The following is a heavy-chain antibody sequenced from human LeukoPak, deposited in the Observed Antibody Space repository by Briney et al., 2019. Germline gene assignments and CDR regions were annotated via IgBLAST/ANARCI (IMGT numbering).Heavy chain of an antibody. CDR1: GLTVSRTY. J-gene: IGHJ4*02. Sequence: GGFLRLSCAVSGLTVSRTYMTWVRQASGKALEWVSVLYSGGDTHYADSVKGRFTISRDNSKNTLYLEMTNLRVEDTAVYYCGRGGRWELTDYWGQGTLVAVSS. V-gene: IGHV3-53*01. D-gene: IGHD3-10*01. CDR2: LYSGGDT. CDR3: GRGGRWELTDY.